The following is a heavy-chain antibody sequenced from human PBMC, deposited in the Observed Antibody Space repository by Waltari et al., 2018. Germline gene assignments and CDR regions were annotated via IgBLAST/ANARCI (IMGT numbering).Heavy chain of an antibody. CDR3: ARRPSSGFRAFDI. D-gene: IGHD3-22*01. CDR2: INHSGST. V-gene: IGHV4-34*01. Sequence: QVQLQQWGAGLLKPSETLSLTCAVYGGSFSGYYWSWIRQPPGKGLEWIGEINHSGSTNYNPSLKSRVTISVDTSKNQFSLKLSSVTAADTAVYYCARRPSSGFRAFDIWGQGTMVTVSS. J-gene: IGHJ3*02. CDR1: GGSFSGYY.